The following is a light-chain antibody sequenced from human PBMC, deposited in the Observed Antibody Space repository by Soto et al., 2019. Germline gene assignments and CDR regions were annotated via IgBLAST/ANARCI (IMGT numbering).Light chain of an antibody. Sequence: SALAQPRSVSGSPGQSVTISCTGTSNDVGRFDYVSWYQQHPGKAPKVIIYDVNERPSGVPNRFSGSKSGNTASLTISGLQADDEADYYCCSYACSSTPYVFGTGTKVTVL. CDR2: DVN. CDR1: SNDVGRFDY. V-gene: IGLV2-11*01. J-gene: IGLJ1*01. CDR3: CSYACSSTPYV.